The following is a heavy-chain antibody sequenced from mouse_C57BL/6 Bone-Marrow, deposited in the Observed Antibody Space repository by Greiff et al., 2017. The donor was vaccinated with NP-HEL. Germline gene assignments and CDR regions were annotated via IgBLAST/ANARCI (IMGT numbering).Heavy chain of an antibody. Sequence: EVMLVESGGGLVKPGGSLKLSCAASGFTFSSYAMSWVRQTPEKRLEWVATISDGGSYTYYPDNVKGRFTISRDNAKNNLYLQMSHLKSEDTAMYYCARAPSITTVVPSFAYWGQGTLVTVPA. D-gene: IGHD1-1*01. J-gene: IGHJ3*01. V-gene: IGHV5-4*03. CDR2: ISDGGSYT. CDR3: ARAPSITTVVPSFAY. CDR1: GFTFSSYA.